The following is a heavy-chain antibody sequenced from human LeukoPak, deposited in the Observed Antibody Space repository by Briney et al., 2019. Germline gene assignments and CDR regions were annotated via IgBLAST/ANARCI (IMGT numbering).Heavy chain of an antibody. V-gene: IGHV3-21*01. CDR1: GFTFSSYS. D-gene: IGHD1-26*01. CDR3: ARRRYSGSSQHFDY. CDR2: ISSSRHI. J-gene: IGHJ4*02. Sequence: GGSLRLSCAASGFTFSSYSMNWVRQAPGKGLEWVSSISSSRHIYYADSMKGRFTISRDNAKNSLYLQMNSLRAEDTAVYYCARRRYSGSSQHFDYWGQGTLVTVSS.